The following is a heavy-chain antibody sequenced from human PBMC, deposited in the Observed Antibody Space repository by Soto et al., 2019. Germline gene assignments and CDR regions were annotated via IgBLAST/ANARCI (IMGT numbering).Heavy chain of an antibody. V-gene: IGHV4-34*01. Sequence: QVQLQQWGAGLLKPSETLSLTCAVYGGSFSGYYWSWIRQPPGKGLEWIGEINHSGSTNYNPSLKSRVTISVDTSKNHFSLKLSSVTAADTAVYYCAREGEQWLAHNWFDPWGQGTLVTVSS. CDR2: INHSGST. CDR1: GGSFSGYY. D-gene: IGHD6-19*01. CDR3: AREGEQWLAHNWFDP. J-gene: IGHJ5*02.